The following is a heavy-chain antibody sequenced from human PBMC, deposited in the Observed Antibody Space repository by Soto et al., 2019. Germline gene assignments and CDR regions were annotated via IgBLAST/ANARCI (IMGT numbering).Heavy chain of an antibody. CDR1: GCIFTDYY. Sequence: EVQLVQSGAEVKKPGATVKISCKVSGCIFTDYYIHWVQQAPGKGLEWLGLVDPEEGEPMYAERFQGRVTITADTSPDTAYMELSSLRSEDTALYYCATDQSRTGRLDTWGQGTLVTVSS. CDR2: VDPEEGEP. CDR3: ATDQSRTGRLDT. V-gene: IGHV1-69-2*01. J-gene: IGHJ5*02. D-gene: IGHD1-26*01.